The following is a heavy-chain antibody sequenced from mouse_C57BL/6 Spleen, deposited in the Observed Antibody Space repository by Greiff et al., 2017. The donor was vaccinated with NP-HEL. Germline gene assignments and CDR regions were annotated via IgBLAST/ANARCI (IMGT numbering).Heavy chain of an antibody. J-gene: IGHJ3*01. D-gene: IGHD4-1*01. CDR2: IYPGDGDT. V-gene: IGHV1-80*01. CDR1: GYAFSSYW. Sequence: QVQLKESGAELVKPGASVKISCKASGYAFSSYWMNWVKQRPGKGLEWIGQIYPGDGDTNYNGKFKGKATLTADKSSSTAYMQLSSLTSEDSAVYFCAREAGRGAWFAYWGQGTLVTVSA. CDR3: AREAGRGAWFAY.